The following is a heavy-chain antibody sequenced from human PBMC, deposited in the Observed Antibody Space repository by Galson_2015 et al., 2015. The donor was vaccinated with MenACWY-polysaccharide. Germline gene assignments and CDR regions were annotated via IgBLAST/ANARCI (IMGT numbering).Heavy chain of an antibody. Sequence: SLRLSCAASGFTFSSYWMHRVRHAPGKGLVWVARINSDGRSSSYADSVKGRFTISRDNAKNMLYLQMNSLRAEDTAVYYCAKMGGGYRAYWYFDLWGRGTLVTVSS. D-gene: IGHD5-12*01. CDR2: INSDGRSS. V-gene: IGHV3-74*01. J-gene: IGHJ2*01. CDR3: AKMGGGYRAYWYFDL. CDR1: GFTFSSYW.